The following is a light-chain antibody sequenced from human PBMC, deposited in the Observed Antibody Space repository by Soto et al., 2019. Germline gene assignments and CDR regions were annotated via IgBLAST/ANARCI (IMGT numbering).Light chain of an antibody. J-gene: IGLJ2*01. Sequence: QSALTQPASVSGSPGQSITISCTGTRSDVGGYNYVSWYQQHPGKAPKLMISEVSNRPSGVSNRFSGSKSGNTASLTISGLQAEDEADYYCSSFTTSSTLLFGGGTQLTVL. CDR1: RSDVGGYNY. CDR3: SSFTTSSTLL. CDR2: EVS. V-gene: IGLV2-14*01.